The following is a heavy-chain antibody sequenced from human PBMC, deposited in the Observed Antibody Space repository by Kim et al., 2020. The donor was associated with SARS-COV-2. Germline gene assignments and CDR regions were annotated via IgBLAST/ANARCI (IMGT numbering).Heavy chain of an antibody. V-gene: IGHV3-9*01. J-gene: IGHJ2*01. Sequence: GGSLRLSCAASGFTFDDYAMHWVRQAPGKGLEWVSGISWNSGSIGYADSVKGRFTISRDNAKNSLYLQMNSLRAEDTALYYCAKDNAQLKGRHWYFDLWGRGTLVTVSS. CDR2: ISWNSGSI. CDR3: AKDNAQLKGRHWYFDL. CDR1: GFTFDDYA.